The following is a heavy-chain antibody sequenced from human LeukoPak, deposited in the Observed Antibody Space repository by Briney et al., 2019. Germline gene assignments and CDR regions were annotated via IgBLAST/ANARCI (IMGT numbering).Heavy chain of an antibody. CDR1: GFTFSNYA. V-gene: IGHV3-23*01. J-gene: IGHJ1*01. Sequence: GGSLRLSCAVSGFTFSNYAMTWVRLAPGRGLEWVSSIRGSGRGTDYAGSVRGRLTISRDNSKNTLYLQMNSLRAEDTAVYYCSRDPNGDYVGAFDFQRWGQGTLVTVSS. CDR3: SRDPNGDYVGAFDFQR. CDR2: IRGSGRGT. D-gene: IGHD4-17*01.